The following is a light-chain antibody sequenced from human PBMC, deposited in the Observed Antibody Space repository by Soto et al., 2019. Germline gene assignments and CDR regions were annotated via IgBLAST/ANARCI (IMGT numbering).Light chain of an antibody. V-gene: IGKV3-15*01. J-gene: IGKJ4*01. CDR3: QHYDAWPRT. Sequence: EILMTQSPATLSVSPGERVTLSCRASQNIHNHLSWFLQKPGQAPRLLMYDAIIRAAGIPARFSGSWSGTEFTLTINSLQSEDFEVYYCQHYDAWPRTLGGGTKVDIK. CDR2: DAI. CDR1: QNIHNH.